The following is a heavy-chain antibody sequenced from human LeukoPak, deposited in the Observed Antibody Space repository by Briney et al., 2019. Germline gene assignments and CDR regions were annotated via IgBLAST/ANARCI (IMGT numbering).Heavy chain of an antibody. J-gene: IGHJ4*02. CDR2: IIPIFGTA. D-gene: IGHD3-22*01. CDR3: ARDREVYYYDSSGYYGGGFDY. V-gene: IGHV1-69*05. CDR1: GYTFTGYY. Sequence: GASVKVSCKASGYTFTGYYMHWVRQAPGQGLEWMGGIIPIFGTANYAQKFQGRVTITTDESTSTAYMELSSLGSEDTAVYYCARDREVYYYDSSGYYGGGFDYWGQGTLVTVSS.